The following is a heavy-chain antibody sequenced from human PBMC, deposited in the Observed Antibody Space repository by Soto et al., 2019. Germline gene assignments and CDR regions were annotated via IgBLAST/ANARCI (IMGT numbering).Heavy chain of an antibody. CDR1: GGSSSSYY. Sequence: SETLSLTCTVSGGSSSSYYWSWIRQPQGKGLEWIGYIYYSGSTNYNPSLKSRVTISVDTSKNQFSLKLSSVTAADTAVYYCAGGDAYYYDSSGYYDGAFDIWGQGTMVTVSS. D-gene: IGHD3-22*01. J-gene: IGHJ3*02. CDR2: IYYSGST. CDR3: AGGDAYYYDSSGYYDGAFDI. V-gene: IGHV4-59*01.